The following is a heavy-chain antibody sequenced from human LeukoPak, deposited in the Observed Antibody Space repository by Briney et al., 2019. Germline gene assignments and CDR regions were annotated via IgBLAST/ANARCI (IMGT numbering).Heavy chain of an antibody. D-gene: IGHD1-26*01. CDR2: IYYSGST. Sequence: PSETLSLTCTVSGGSISSYYWSWIRQPPGKGLEWIGYIYYSGSTNYNPSLKSRVTISVDTSKNQFSLKLSSVTAADTAVYYCARYSGSYGHAYWGQGTLVTVSS. CDR3: ARYSGSYGHAY. CDR1: GGSISSYY. J-gene: IGHJ4*02. V-gene: IGHV4-59*08.